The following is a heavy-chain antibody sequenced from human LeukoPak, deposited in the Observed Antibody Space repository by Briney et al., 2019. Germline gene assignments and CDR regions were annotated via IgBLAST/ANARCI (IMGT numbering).Heavy chain of an antibody. J-gene: IGHJ4*02. CDR1: GGSISSGGYY. CDR2: IYHSGST. Sequence: SQTLSLTCTVSGGSISSGGYYWSWIRQPPGKGLEWIGYIYHSGSTYYNPSLKSRVTISVDRSKNQFSLKLSSVTAADTAVYYCARDGYSPDPIQFDYWGQGTLVTVSS. CDR3: ARDGYSPDPIQFDY. D-gene: IGHD6-13*01. V-gene: IGHV4-30-2*01.